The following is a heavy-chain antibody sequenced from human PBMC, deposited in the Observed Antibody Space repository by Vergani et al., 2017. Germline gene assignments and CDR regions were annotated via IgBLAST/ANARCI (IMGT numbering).Heavy chain of an antibody. CDR1: GGTFSSYA. CDR2: IIPIFGTA. Sequence: QVQLVQSGAEVKKPGSSVKVSCKASGGTFSSYAISWVRQAPGQGLEWMGGIIPIFGTANYAQKFQGRVTITADESTSTAYMELSSLRSEDTAVYYCARGMALAYWGGDCYPIFDYWGQGTLVTVSS. V-gene: IGHV1-69*01. D-gene: IGHD2-21*02. CDR3: ARGMALAYWGGDCYPIFDY. J-gene: IGHJ4*02.